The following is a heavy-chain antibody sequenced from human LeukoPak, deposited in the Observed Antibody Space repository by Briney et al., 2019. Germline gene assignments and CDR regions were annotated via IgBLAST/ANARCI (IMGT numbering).Heavy chain of an antibody. J-gene: IGHJ4*02. V-gene: IGHV3-23*01. CDR1: GLTFSSYA. Sequence: PGGSLRLSCAASGLTFSSYAMSWVRQAPGKGLEWVSAISGSGGSTYYADSVKGRFTISRDNSKNTLYLQMNSLRAEDTAVYYCAKFRYDSSGYFDYWGQGTLVTVSS. CDR2: ISGSGGST. CDR3: AKFRYDSSGYFDY. D-gene: IGHD3-22*01.